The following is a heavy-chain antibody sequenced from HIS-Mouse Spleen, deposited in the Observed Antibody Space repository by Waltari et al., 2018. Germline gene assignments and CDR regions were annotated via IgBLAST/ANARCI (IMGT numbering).Heavy chain of an antibody. J-gene: IGHJ6*02. D-gene: IGHD5-18*01. V-gene: IGHV4-39*07. CDR2: IYYSGST. CDR1: GCSISSSSYY. Sequence: QLQLQESGPGLVKPSETLSLTCTVSGCSISSSSYYWGWIRQPPGKGLEWIGSIYYSGSTYYNPSLKSRVTISVDTSKNQFSLKLSSVTAADTAVYYCARGIQLWYYYYYGMDVWGQGTTVTVSS. CDR3: ARGIQLWYYYYYGMDV.